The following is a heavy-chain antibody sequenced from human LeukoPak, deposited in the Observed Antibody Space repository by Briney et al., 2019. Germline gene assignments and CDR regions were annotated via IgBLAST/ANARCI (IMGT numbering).Heavy chain of an antibody. Sequence: PGRSLRLSCEASGFTFGTHAMNWMRQTPGKGLEWLSVIIAFVQTTTYASSVKGRFTISRDNSKNTLYLEMNSLRVDDTAIYYCAKDGYYSSANHFAPLHFDLWGRGTRVSVSS. V-gene: IGHV3-23*01. CDR2: IIAFVQTT. J-gene: IGHJ2*01. CDR3: AKDGYYSSANHFAPLHFDL. CDR1: GFTFGTHA. D-gene: IGHD3-3*01.